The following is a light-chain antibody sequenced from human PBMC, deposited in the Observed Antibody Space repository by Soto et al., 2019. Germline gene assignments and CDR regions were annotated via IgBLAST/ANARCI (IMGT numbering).Light chain of an antibody. Sequence: EIVMTQSPATLAVAPGDTATLSCRASQSLGGNLAWYQQKPGQGPRLLIFRASSRATGVPARFSASGSGTEFTLTITVLHSEDFAIYHCQHYSNWPPCTFGPGTKVEIK. CDR3: QHYSNWPPCT. CDR1: QSLGGN. CDR2: RAS. V-gene: IGKV3-15*01. J-gene: IGKJ1*01.